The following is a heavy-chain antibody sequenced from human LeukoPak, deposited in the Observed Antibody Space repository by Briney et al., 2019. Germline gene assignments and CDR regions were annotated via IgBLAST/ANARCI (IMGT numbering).Heavy chain of an antibody. V-gene: IGHV1-18*01. CDR2: ISAYNGNT. D-gene: IGHD6-13*01. J-gene: IGHJ4*02. CDR3: ARVQPYSSSWYWGGITGTTDGSFDY. CDR1: GYTFTRYG. Sequence: AASVKVSCKASGYTFTRYGVSWVRQAPGQGLEWMGWISAYNGNTHYAQKLQGRVTMTTDTSTSTAYMELRSLRSDDTAVYYCARVQPYSSSWYWGGITGTTDGSFDYWGQGTLVTVSS.